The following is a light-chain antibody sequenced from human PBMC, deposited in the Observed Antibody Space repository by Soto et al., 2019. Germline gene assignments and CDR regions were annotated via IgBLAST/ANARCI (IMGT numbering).Light chain of an antibody. Sequence: EIVLTQSPATLSLSSGERATVSCRASQNVYFYLAWYQQKPGQAPRLLIYDAPNRATGIPTRFSGSGSGTDFTLTISSLEPEDFAVYYCQQRTDWRLTFGGGTKVEVK. CDR3: QQRTDWRLT. CDR1: QNVYFY. V-gene: IGKV3-11*01. CDR2: DAP. J-gene: IGKJ4*01.